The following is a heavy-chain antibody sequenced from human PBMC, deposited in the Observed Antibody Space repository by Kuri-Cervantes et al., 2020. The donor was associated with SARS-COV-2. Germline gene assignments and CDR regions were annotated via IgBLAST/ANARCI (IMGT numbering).Heavy chain of an antibody. CDR2: IIPIFGTA. V-gene: IGHV1-69*05. Sequence: SVKVSCKASGDTFSSYAISWVRQAPGQGLEWMGGIIPIFGTANYAQKFQGRVTMTRNTSISTAYMELSSLRSEDTAVYYCASSRSITIFGVVINYYYGMDVWGQGTTVTVSS. J-gene: IGHJ6*02. CDR1: GDTFSSYA. CDR3: ASSRSITIFGVVINYYYGMDV. D-gene: IGHD3-3*01.